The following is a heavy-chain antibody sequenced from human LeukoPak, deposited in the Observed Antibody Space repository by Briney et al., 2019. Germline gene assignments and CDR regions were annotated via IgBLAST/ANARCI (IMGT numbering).Heavy chain of an antibody. CDR2: INPNSGGT. V-gene: IGHV1-2*02. J-gene: IGHJ4*02. CDR3: ARTYYVSGSFTYFDY. D-gene: IGHD3-10*01. CDR1: GYTFTGYY. Sequence: ASVKVSCKASGYTFTGYYMHWVRQAPGQGLEWMGWINPNSGGTNYAQKFQGRVTMTRDTSISTAYMEMSRLRSDDTAVYYCARTYYVSGSFTYFDYWGQGTLVTVSS.